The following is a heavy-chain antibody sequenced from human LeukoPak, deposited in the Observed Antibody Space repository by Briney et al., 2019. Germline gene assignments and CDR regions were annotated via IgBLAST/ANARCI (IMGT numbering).Heavy chain of an antibody. CDR2: MYYSGST. V-gene: IGHV4-39*07. CDR1: GGSISSYY. J-gene: IGHJ4*02. Sequence: SETLSLTCTVSGGSISSYYWSWIRQPPGKGLEWIGSMYYSGSTYYNPSLKSRVTISVDTSKNQFSLKLSSVTAADTAVYYCARARGSSWYLDYWGQGTLVTVSS. D-gene: IGHD6-13*01. CDR3: ARARGSSWYLDY.